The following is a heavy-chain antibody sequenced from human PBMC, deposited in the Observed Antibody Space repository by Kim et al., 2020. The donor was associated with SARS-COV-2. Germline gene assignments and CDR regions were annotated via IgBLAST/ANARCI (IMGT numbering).Heavy chain of an antibody. CDR1: GGSFSSYY. V-gene: IGHV4-4*07. Sequence: SETLSLICTVSGGSFSSYYWSWIRQSAGKGLEWIGRIHASGRTNYNPSLKSRLTMSVDTSKHQMSLKLSSVTAADTAMYFCARQVAGADRRFDYWGQGILVTVSS. D-gene: IGHD6-19*01. CDR3: ARQVAGADRRFDY. CDR2: IHASGRT. J-gene: IGHJ4*02.